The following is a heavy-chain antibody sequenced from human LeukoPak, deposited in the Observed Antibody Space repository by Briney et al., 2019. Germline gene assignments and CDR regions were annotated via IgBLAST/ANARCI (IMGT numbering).Heavy chain of an antibody. CDR1: GSPFSSYA. J-gene: IGHJ4*02. CDR3: VRSLDY. CDR2: IAGSDGFT. V-gene: IGHV3-23*01. Sequence: GGSLRLSCAASGSPFSSYAMNWVRQAPGKGLECVSVIAGSDGFTQYADSVKGRFTISRDNSKNTVYLQMNRLRVEDTALYYCVRSLDYWGQGTLVTVSS.